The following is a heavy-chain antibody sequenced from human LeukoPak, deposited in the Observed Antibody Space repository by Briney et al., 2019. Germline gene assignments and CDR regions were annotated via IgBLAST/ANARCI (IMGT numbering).Heavy chain of an antibody. Sequence: SVKVSCKASGYTFTSYAMHWVRQAPGQRLEWMGGIIPIFGTANYAQKFQGRVTITADESTSTAYMELSSLRSEDTAVYYCASSTWITKTRAFDYWGQGTLVTVSS. CDR1: GYTFTSYA. CDR3: ASSTWITKTRAFDY. V-gene: IGHV1-69*13. J-gene: IGHJ4*02. CDR2: IIPIFGTA. D-gene: IGHD5-12*01.